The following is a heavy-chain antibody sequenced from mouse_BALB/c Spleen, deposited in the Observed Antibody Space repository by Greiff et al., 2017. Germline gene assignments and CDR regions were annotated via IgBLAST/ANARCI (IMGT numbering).Heavy chain of an antibody. Sequence: DVKLVESGGGLVKPGGSLKLSCAASGFTFSSYAMSWVRQTPEKRLEWVATISSGGSYTYYPDSVKGRFTISRDNAKNTLYLQMSSLRSEDTAMYYCARQLRLGYAMDYWGQGTSVTVSS. CDR2: ISSGGSYT. CDR3: ARQLRLGYAMDY. CDR1: GFTFSSYA. D-gene: IGHD1-2*01. J-gene: IGHJ4*01. V-gene: IGHV5-9-3*01.